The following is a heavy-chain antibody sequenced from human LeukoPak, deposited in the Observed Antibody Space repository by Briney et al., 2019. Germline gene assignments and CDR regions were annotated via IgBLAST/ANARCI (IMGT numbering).Heavy chain of an antibody. D-gene: IGHD2-21*01. V-gene: IGHV3-53*01. J-gene: IGHJ2*01. CDR1: GFSVTNNY. Sequence: GGSLRLSCAVSGFSVTNNYMSWVRQAPGKGLEWVSVFYVGGATYYADSVKGRFTISRDNANNTVYLQMNSLRAEDTAVYYCARVFNAFSFDLWGRGTLVTVSS. CDR3: ARVFNAFSFDL. CDR2: FYVGGAT.